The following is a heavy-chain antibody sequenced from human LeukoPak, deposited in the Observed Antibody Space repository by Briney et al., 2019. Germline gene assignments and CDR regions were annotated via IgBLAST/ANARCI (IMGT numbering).Heavy chain of an antibody. CDR2: IYYSGRT. D-gene: IGHD2-15*01. V-gene: IGHV4-39*07. CDR1: GGSFSSSSYY. Sequence: SETLSLTCTVSGGSFSSSSYYWGWIRQSPGRGLEWIGSIYYSGRTYYNPSLKSRDTISVDTSKNQFSLKLSSVSAADTAVYYCAREDIVVVVAATWGAFDIWGQGTMVTVSS. CDR3: AREDIVVVVAATWGAFDI. J-gene: IGHJ3*02.